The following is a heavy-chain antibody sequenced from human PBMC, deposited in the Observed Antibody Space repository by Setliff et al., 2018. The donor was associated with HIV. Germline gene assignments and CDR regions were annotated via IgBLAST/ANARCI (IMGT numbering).Heavy chain of an antibody. CDR3: ARGTAYYNFWSGYSQDYYYYMDV. CDR2: INHSGST. J-gene: IGHJ6*03. D-gene: IGHD3-3*01. V-gene: IGHV4-34*01. Sequence: PSETLSLTCAVYGGSFSGYYWSWNRQPPGKGLEWIGEINHSGSTKYNPSLKSRVTISVDTSKNQFSLKLSSVTAADTAVYYCARGTAYYNFWSGYSQDYYYYMDVWGKGTTVTVSS. CDR1: GGSFSGYY.